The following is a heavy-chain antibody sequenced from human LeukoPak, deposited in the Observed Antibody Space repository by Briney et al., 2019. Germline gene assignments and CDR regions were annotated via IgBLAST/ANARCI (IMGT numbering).Heavy chain of an antibody. D-gene: IGHD2-2*01. Sequence: ASVKVSCKASGGTFSSYAISWVRQAPGQGLEWMGRIIPIFGTANYAQKLQGRVTITTYESTSTAYMELSSLRSEDTAVYYCARDLGCSSTSCYFHWFDPWGQGTLVTVSS. J-gene: IGHJ5*02. CDR3: ARDLGCSSTSCYFHWFDP. V-gene: IGHV1-69*05. CDR1: GGTFSSYA. CDR2: IIPIFGTA.